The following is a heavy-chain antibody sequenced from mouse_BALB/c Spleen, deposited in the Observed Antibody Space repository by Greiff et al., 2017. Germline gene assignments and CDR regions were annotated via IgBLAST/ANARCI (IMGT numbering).Heavy chain of an antibody. V-gene: IGHV4-1*02. CDR3: ARGGELWLRQAWFAY. J-gene: IGHJ3*01. CDR2: INPDSSTI. CDR1: GFDFSRYW. Sequence: EVKLMESGGGLVQPGGSLKLSCAASGFDFSRYWMSWVRQAPGKGLEWIGEINPDSSTINYTPSLKDKFIISRDNAKNTLYLQMSKVRSEDTALYYCARGGELWLRQAWFAYWGQGTLVTVSA. D-gene: IGHD2-2*01.